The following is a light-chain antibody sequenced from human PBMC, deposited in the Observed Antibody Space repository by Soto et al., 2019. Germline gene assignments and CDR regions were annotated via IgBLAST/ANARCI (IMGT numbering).Light chain of an antibody. CDR3: QQYNKWPPLT. V-gene: IGKV3-15*01. Sequence: EVVMTQSPATLSVSPGERATLSCRASQSVSYNLAWYQQRPGQAPRLLIYGASTRATGIPARFSGSGSGTEIPLTISSPQSEDFAVYYCQQYNKWPPLTFGGGTRVDIK. CDR1: QSVSYN. CDR2: GAS. J-gene: IGKJ4*01.